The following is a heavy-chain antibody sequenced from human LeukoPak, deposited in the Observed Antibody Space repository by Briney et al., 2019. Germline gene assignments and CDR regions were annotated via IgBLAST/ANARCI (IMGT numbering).Heavy chain of an antibody. V-gene: IGHV4-4*02. CDR1: GGSISSSNW. Sequence: SGTLSLTCAVSGGSISSSNWWHWVRQPPGKGLEWIGEIYHSGSTNYNPSLKSRVTISVDKSKNQFTLKVTSVTAADTAVYYCARRPTGDPLDYWGQGTLVTVSS. J-gene: IGHJ4*02. CDR2: IYHSGST. CDR3: ARRPTGDPLDY. D-gene: IGHD7-27*01.